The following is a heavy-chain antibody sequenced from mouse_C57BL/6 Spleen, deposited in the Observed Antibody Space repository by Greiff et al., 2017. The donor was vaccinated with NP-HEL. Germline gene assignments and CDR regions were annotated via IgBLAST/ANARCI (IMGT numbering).Heavy chain of an antibody. CDR1: GYTFTSYW. V-gene: IGHV1-59*01. D-gene: IGHD1-1*02. Sequence: VQLQQSGAELVRPGTSVKLSCKASGYTFTSYWMLWVKQRPGQGLEWIGVIDPSDSYTNYNQKFKGKATLTVDTSSSTAYMQLSSLTSEDSAVYYCARWYSGAMDYWGQGTSVTVSS. J-gene: IGHJ4*01. CDR3: ARWYSGAMDY. CDR2: IDPSDSYT.